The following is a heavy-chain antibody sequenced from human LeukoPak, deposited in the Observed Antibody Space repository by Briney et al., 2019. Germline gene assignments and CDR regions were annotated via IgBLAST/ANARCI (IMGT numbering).Heavy chain of an antibody. V-gene: IGHV3-23*01. J-gene: IGHJ4*02. D-gene: IGHD3-10*01. CDR2: ITGSGGDT. CDR1: GFTFSSYA. CDR3: AKGSGSSRPYYFDY. Sequence: GGSLRLSCAASGFTFSSYAMSWVRQAPGMGLEWVSAITGSGGDTWHADSVAGRFTISRDNSKNTLYLQMNGLRADDTDVYYCAKGSGSSRPYYFDYWGQGTLVTVSS.